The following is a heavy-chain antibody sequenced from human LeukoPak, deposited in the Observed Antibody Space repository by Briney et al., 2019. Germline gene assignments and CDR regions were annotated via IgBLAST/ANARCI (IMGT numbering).Heavy chain of an antibody. CDR1: GFTFSSYW. CDR2: IYSDGTSP. Sequence: GGSLRLSCAASGFTFSSYWMHWVRQAPGKGVVWVSRIYSDGTSPSYADSVKGRFTISRDNAKNSLYLQMNSLRVEDTAIYYCAKVAHYYYGSESYYFFEHWGQGTPVTASS. CDR3: AKVAHYYYGSESYYFFEH. J-gene: IGHJ4*02. D-gene: IGHD3-10*01. V-gene: IGHV3-74*01.